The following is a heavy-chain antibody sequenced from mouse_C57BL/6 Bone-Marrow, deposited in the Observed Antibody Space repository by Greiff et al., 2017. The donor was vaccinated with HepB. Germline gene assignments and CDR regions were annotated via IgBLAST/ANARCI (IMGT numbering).Heavy chain of an antibody. V-gene: IGHV1-22*01. CDR2: INPNNGGT. J-gene: IGHJ4*01. Sequence: EVKLMESGPELVKPGASVKMSCKASGYTFTDYNMHWVKQSHGKSLEWIGYINPNNGGTSYNQKFKGKATLTVNKSSSTAYMELRSLTSEDSAVYYCARIRVAMDYWGQGTSVTVSS. CDR3: ARIRVAMDY. CDR1: GYTFTDYN.